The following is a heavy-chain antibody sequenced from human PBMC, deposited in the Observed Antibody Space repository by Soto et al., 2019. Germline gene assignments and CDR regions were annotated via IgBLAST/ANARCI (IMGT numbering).Heavy chain of an antibody. Sequence: QVQLQESGPGLVQPSETLSLTCAVSGGSISSSNWWSWIRQPPGKGLEWIGEIFHNGNLNYNPPLKRRVTISVDKSKRQFSLNVTSVTAAETVLYFCARRKHIVVLRSASRFYFDHWGQGSLVIVSS. V-gene: IGHV4-4*02. CDR2: IFHNGNL. D-gene: IGHD2-2*01. CDR1: GGSISSSNW. J-gene: IGHJ4*02. CDR3: ARRKHIVVLRSASRFYFDH.